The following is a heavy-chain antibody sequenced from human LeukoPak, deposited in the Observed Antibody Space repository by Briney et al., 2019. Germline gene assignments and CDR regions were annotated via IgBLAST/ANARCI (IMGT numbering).Heavy chain of an antibody. CDR1: GFTFSSYE. D-gene: IGHD6-13*01. CDR3: ARSSSWIFDY. J-gene: IGHJ4*02. Sequence: GGSLRLSCAASGFTFSSYEMNWVRQAPGKGLEWVSYISSGSTIYYADSVKGRFTISRDNAKNSLYLQMNSLRAEDTAVYYCARSSSWIFDYWGQGTLVTVSS. V-gene: IGHV3-48*03. CDR2: ISSGSTI.